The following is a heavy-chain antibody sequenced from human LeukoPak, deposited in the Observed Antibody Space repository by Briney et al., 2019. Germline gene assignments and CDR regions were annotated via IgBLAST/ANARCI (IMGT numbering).Heavy chain of an antibody. J-gene: IGHJ4*02. CDR1: GSMYNYY. Sequence: SETLSLTCTVSGSMYNYYWSWIRQPPGEGLEWIGYIHYSGSTNYNPSLKSRVTLSLDTSKNHFSLQLSSVTAADTAVYYCANGGRTSDFDYWGQGILVTISS. D-gene: IGHD3-16*01. V-gene: IGHV4-59*08. CDR2: IHYSGST. CDR3: ANGGRTSDFDY.